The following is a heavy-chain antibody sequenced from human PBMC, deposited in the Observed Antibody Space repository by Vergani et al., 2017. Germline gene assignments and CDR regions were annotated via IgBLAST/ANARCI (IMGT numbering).Heavy chain of an antibody. V-gene: IGHV3-33*01. J-gene: IGHJ6*02. Sequence: QVQLVESGGGVVQPGRSLRLSCAASGFTFSSYGMHWVRQAPGKGLEWVAVIWYDGSNKYYADSVKGRFTISRDNSKNTLYLQMNSLRAEDTAVYYCARDRPLVGYYYGMDVWGQGTTVTVSS. CDR2: IWYDGSNK. CDR3: ARDRPLVGYYYGMDV. CDR1: GFTFSSYG. D-gene: IGHD1-26*01.